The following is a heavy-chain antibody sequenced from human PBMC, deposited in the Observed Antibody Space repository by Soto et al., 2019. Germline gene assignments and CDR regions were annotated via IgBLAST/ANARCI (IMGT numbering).Heavy chain of an antibody. CDR2: IYYSGST. D-gene: IGHD6-13*01. V-gene: IGHV4-39*01. J-gene: IGHJ4*02. CDR3: ARHHVAAAGRCDY. Sequence: SETLSLTCTVSGGSISSSSYYWGWIRQPPGKGLEWIGSIYYSGSTYYNPSLKSRVTISVDTSKNQFSLKLSSVTAADTAVYYCARHHVAAAGRCDYWGQGTLVTVSS. CDR1: GGSISSSSYY.